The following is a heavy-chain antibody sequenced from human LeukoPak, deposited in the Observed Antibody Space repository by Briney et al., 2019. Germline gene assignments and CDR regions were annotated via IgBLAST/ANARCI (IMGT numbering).Heavy chain of an antibody. V-gene: IGHV1-69*13. CDR3: ARLEMATIDMKDYYYYYGMDV. Sequence: ASVKVSCKASGGTFSSYAISWVRQAPGQGLEWMGGIIPIFGTANYAQKFQGRVTITADESTSTAYMELSSLRSEDTAVYYCARLEMATIDMKDYYYYYGMDVWGQGTTVTVSS. J-gene: IGHJ6*02. D-gene: IGHD5-24*01. CDR1: GGTFSSYA. CDR2: IIPIFGTA.